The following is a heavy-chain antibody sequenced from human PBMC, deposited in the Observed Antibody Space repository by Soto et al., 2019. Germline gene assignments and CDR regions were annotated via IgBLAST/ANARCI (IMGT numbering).Heavy chain of an antibody. V-gene: IGHV1-69*08. Sequence: QVQLVQSGAEVKKPGSSVKVSCKASGGTFSSYTISWVRQAPGQGLEWMGRIIPILGIANYAQKFQGRVKITADKSTSTAYMELSSLRAEDTAVYYCARDRGSCSGGSCQIGFDYWGQGTLVTVSS. CDR1: GGTFSSYT. CDR3: ARDRGSCSGGSCQIGFDY. J-gene: IGHJ4*02. D-gene: IGHD2-15*01. CDR2: IIPILGIA.